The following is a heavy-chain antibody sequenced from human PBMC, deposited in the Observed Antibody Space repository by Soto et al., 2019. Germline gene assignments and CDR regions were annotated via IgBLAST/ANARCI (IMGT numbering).Heavy chain of an antibody. D-gene: IGHD3-9*01. CDR3: ARDPLHYDILTGYSPNYFDF. J-gene: IGHJ4*02. Sequence: CMQLSCAASRFTFSDYGMHWVRQAPGKGLEWVAVIWYDGSNKYYADSVKGRFTISRDNSKNTLYLQMNSLRAEDTAVYYCARDPLHYDILTGYSPNYFDFWGQGTLVTVPS. CDR2: IWYDGSNK. CDR1: RFTFSDYG. V-gene: IGHV3-33*01.